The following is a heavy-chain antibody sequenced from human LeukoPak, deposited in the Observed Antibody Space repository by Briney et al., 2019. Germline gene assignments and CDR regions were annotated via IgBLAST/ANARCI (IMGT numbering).Heavy chain of an antibody. CDR2: FDPEDGET. CDR3: ATARSSPSLGDFDY. Sequence: ASVKVSCKVSGYTLTELSIHWVRQAPGKGLEWMGGFDPEDGETIYAQKFQGRGTMTEDTSTDTAYMELSSLRSEDTAVYYCATARSSPSLGDFDYWGQGTLVTVSS. J-gene: IGHJ4*02. V-gene: IGHV1-24*01. D-gene: IGHD6-6*01. CDR1: GYTLTELS.